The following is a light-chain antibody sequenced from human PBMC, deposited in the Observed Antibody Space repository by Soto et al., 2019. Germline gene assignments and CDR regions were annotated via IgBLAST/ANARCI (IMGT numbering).Light chain of an antibody. V-gene: IGKV3D-20*02. CDR1: QSVSSNH. CDR2: DAS. J-gene: IGKJ5*01. CDR3: QHRSSWPLT. Sequence: ESVLTQSPGTLSLSPGERATLTWRASQSVSSNHSAWYQQKRGQPPRLLIYDASNRVADIPARFSGSGSGTDFTLTISSLEAEDFAVYYCQHRSSWPLTFGQGTRLEIK.